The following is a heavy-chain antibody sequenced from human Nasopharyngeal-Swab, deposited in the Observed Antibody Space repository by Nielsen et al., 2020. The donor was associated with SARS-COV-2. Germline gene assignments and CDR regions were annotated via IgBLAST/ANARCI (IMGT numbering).Heavy chain of an antibody. CDR3: VRSYDFWGGYHYNWFDP. Sequence: LRLSCTVSGGSISSGSYYWSWIRQPAGKGLEWIGRIYTSGSTNYNPSLKSRVTISVDTSKNQFSLKLSSVTAADTAVYYCVRSYDFWGGYHYNWFDPWGQGALVTVSS. CDR1: GGSISSGSYY. J-gene: IGHJ5*02. D-gene: IGHD3-3*01. V-gene: IGHV4-61*02. CDR2: IYTSGST.